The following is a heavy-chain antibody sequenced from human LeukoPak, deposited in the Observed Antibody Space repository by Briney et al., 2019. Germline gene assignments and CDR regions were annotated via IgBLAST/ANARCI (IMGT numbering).Heavy chain of an antibody. V-gene: IGHV4-39*01. CDR2: IYYSGST. Sequence: SETLSLTCTVSGGSISSSSYYWGWIRQPPGKGLEWIGSIYYSGSTYYNPSLKSRVTISVDTSKNQFSLKLSSVTAADTAVYYCATPPPYSSSSIRNAFDIWGQGTMVTVSS. D-gene: IGHD6-6*01. J-gene: IGHJ3*02. CDR1: GGSISSSSYY. CDR3: ATPPPYSSSSIRNAFDI.